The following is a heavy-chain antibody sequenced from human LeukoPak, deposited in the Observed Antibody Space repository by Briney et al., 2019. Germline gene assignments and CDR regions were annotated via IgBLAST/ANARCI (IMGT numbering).Heavy chain of an antibody. D-gene: IGHD5-12*01. CDR2: IDNSGST. CDR1: GASISSYY. CDR3: ARMTYDPHGVDV. J-gene: IGHJ6*04. V-gene: IGHV4-59*01. Sequence: SETLSLTCTVSGASISSYYWSWIRQPPGKGLEWIGYIDNSGSTNYNPSLKSRVTISVDKSKNQFSLKLSSVTAADTAVYYCARMTYDPHGVDVWGKGTTVTVSS.